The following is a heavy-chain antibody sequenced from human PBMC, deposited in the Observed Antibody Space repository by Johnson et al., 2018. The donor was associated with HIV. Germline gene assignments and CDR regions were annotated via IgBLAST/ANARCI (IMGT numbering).Heavy chain of an antibody. CDR1: GFTFNNYG. J-gene: IGHJ3*02. D-gene: IGHD1-26*01. V-gene: IGHV3-33*06. CDR2: IWFDGINK. Sequence: QVQLVESGGGVVQPGGSLRLSCAAFGFTFNNYGMHWVRQAPGKGLEWVAVIWFDGINKYYADSVKGRFTISRDNSKNTLYLKMNSLRAEDTAVYYCAKDWEGYAFDIWGQGTLVTVSS. CDR3: AKDWEGYAFDI.